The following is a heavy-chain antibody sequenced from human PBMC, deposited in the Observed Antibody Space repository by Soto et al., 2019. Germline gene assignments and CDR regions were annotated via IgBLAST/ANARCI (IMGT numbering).Heavy chain of an antibody. CDR1: GGTFSSYT. D-gene: IGHD3-10*01. CDR2: IITILGIA. J-gene: IGHJ4*02. V-gene: IGHV1-69*08. Sequence: QVQLVQSGAEVKKPGSSVKVSCKASGGTFSSYTISWVRQAPGQGLEWMGRIITILGIANYAQKFQGRVTITADKSTSTAYMEVSSLRSEDTAVYYYAREEYYYGSGAFFDYWGQGTLVTVSS. CDR3: AREEYYYGSGAFFDY.